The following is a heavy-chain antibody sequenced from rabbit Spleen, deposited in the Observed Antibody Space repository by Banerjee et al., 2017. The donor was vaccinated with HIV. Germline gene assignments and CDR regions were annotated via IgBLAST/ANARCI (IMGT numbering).Heavy chain of an antibody. Sequence: QSLEESGGGLVQPEGSLTLTCKASRFSFSSSDYICWVRQAPGKGLEWISCIAGSSSGFTYSATWATGRFTISKTSSTTVTLQMTSLTVADTATYFCVRDKASISGDYGPFYFNLWGPGTLVTVS. CDR1: RFSFSSSDY. CDR3: VRDKASISGDYGPFYFNL. D-gene: IGHD1-1*01. J-gene: IGHJ4*01. CDR2: IAGSSSGFT. V-gene: IGHV1S40*01.